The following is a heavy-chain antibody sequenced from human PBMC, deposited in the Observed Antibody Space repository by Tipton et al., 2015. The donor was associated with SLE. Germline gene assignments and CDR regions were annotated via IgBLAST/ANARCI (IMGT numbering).Heavy chain of an antibody. D-gene: IGHD5-12*01. J-gene: IGHJ3*02. CDR2: INHSGST. V-gene: IGHV4-34*01. CDR3: ARVPPWIAIAFDI. Sequence: TLSLTCAVYGGSFSGYYWCWIRQPPGKGLEWIGEINHSGSTNYNPSLKSRVTISVDTSKNQFSLKLSPVTAADTAVYYCARVPPWIAIAFDIWGQGTMVTVPS. CDR1: GGSFSGYY.